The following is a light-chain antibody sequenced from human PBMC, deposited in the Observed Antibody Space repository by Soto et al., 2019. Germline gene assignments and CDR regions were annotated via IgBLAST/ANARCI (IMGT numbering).Light chain of an antibody. CDR2: DAS. CDR3: EPYYNLPPFT. Sequence: IQITHSPSSLSASEGDRVTITCQSSQTISNYLNWYQQKPVKATKLLIYDASNLETGVPSRFSVSGSWTDFNFSTTRLQHEDIVPYYYEPYYNLPPFTFGLGTKVYIK. J-gene: IGKJ3*01. V-gene: IGKV1-33*01. CDR1: QTISNY.